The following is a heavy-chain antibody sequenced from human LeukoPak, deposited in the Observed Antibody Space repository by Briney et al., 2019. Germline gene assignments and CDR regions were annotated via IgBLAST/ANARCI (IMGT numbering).Heavy chain of an antibody. CDR2: IDSSGTTI. Sequence: GGSLRLSCTASGFTFGDYAMSWVRQAPGKGLEWISHIDSSGTTIYYPDSVKGRFTISRDNAKNSLFLRMNSLRVEDTALYYCARDLTPEACPGINCHEGDYWGQGTLVTVSS. J-gene: IGHJ4*02. V-gene: IGHV3-48*03. CDR3: ARDLTPEACPGINCHEGDY. D-gene: IGHD2-8*02. CDR1: GFTFGDYA.